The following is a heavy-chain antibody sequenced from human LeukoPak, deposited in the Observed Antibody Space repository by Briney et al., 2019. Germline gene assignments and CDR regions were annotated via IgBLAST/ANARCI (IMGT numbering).Heavy chain of an antibody. V-gene: IGHV1-46*01. Sequence: GASVKVSCKASGYTFTSYYMHWVRQAPGQGLEWMGIINPSGGSTSYAQKFQGRVTMTRDTSTSTVYMELSSLRSEDTAVYYCARGRTYYYAWGDAFDIWGQGTMVTVSS. CDR1: GYTFTSYY. CDR3: ARGRTYYYAWGDAFDI. D-gene: IGHD3-10*01. J-gene: IGHJ3*02. CDR2: INPSGGST.